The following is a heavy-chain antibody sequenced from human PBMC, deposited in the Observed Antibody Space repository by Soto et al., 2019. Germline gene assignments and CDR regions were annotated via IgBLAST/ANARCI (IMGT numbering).Heavy chain of an antibody. V-gene: IGHV1-58*02. CDR2: IVVGSGNT. Sequence: GGSVKVCCKASGFTFTSSAMQWARQARGQRIEWIGWIVVGSGNTNYAQKFQERVTITRDMSTSTAYMELSSLRSEDTAVYYCAAAASNRIAAAQSYYYYMDVW. J-gene: IGHJ6*03. D-gene: IGHD6-13*01. CDR1: GFTFTSSA. CDR3: AAAASNRIAAAQSYYYYMDV.